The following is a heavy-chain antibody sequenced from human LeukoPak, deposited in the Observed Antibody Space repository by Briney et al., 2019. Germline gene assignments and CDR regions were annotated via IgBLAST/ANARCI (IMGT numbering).Heavy chain of an antibody. Sequence: GASVMVSCEASGYTFTSYYMHWVRQAPGQGLEWMGIINPSGGSTSYAQKFQGRVTMTRDTSTSTVYMELSSLRSEDTAVYYCARQGLGGVSGYSYGYGDYYYGMDVWGQGTTVTVSS. J-gene: IGHJ6*02. CDR3: ARQGLGGVSGYSYGYGDYYYGMDV. CDR2: INPSGGST. D-gene: IGHD5-18*01. V-gene: IGHV1-46*01. CDR1: GYTFTSYY.